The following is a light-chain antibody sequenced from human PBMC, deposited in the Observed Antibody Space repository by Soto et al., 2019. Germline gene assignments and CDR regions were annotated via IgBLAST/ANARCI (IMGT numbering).Light chain of an antibody. CDR1: QSISSSY. J-gene: IGKJ5*01. Sequence: EIVLTQSPDTLSLSPGERATLSCRASQSISSSYLAWYQQKPGQAPRLLIYDASNRATGIPARFSGSGSGTDFTLTITSLQSDDFAVYFCQQYTDWPITFGQGTRLEIK. CDR2: DAS. CDR3: QQYTDWPIT. V-gene: IGKV3D-20*02.